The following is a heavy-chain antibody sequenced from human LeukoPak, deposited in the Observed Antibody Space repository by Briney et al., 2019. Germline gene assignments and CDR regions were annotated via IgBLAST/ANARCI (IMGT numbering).Heavy chain of an antibody. CDR2: ISGSGGST. CDR1: GFTFSSYA. D-gene: IGHD3-9*01. Sequence: QAGGSLRLSCAASGFTFSSYAMSWVRQAPGKGLEWVSAISGSGGSTYYADSVKGRFTISRDNSKNTLYLQMNSLRAEDTAVYYCAKETRYFDWLLPGFGYWGQGTLVTVSS. V-gene: IGHV3-23*01. J-gene: IGHJ4*02. CDR3: AKETRYFDWLLPGFGY.